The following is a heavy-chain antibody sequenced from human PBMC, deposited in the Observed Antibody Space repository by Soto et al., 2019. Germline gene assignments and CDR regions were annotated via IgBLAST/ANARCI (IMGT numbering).Heavy chain of an antibody. CDR2: INHSGST. J-gene: IGHJ4*02. CDR1: GGSFSDFY. V-gene: IGHV4-34*01. D-gene: IGHD6-19*01. CDR3: GPRGAVADPGGY. Sequence: QVQLQQWGAGLLKPSETLSLTCAVYGGSFSDFYWTWIRQLPGKGLEWIGEINHSGSTNYNPSLKGGVAISVGTSKNQFALSLRSVTAADTAVYYCGPRGAVADPGGYWGQGTLVTVSS.